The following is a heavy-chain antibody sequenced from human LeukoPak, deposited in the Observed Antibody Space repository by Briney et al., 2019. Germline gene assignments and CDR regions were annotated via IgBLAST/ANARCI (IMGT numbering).Heavy chain of an antibody. Sequence: SGGSLRLSCAASGFTFDDYGMSWVRQAPGKGLEWVSSINRNGGSTHYADSVKGRFTISRDNAKNSLYLQMNSLRAEDTAFYYCARDRYCSSTNCWYFDLWGRGTLVTVSS. V-gene: IGHV3-20*04. D-gene: IGHD2-2*01. CDR3: ARDRYCSSTNCWYFDL. CDR2: INRNGGST. J-gene: IGHJ2*01. CDR1: GFTFDDYG.